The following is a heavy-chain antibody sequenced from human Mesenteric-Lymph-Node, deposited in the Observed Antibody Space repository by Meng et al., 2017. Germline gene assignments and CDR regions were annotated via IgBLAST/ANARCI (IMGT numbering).Heavy chain of an antibody. CDR3: ARGRRVVWVTTNCDY. Sequence: SETLSLTCTVSGGSISSYYWSWIRQPPGKGLEWIGEINHSGSTNYNPSLKSRVTISVDTSKNQSSLKLSSVTAADTAVYYCARGRRVVWVTTNCDYWGQGTLVTVSS. J-gene: IGHJ4*02. V-gene: IGHV4-34*01. CDR2: INHSGST. D-gene: IGHD4-17*01. CDR1: GGSISSYY.